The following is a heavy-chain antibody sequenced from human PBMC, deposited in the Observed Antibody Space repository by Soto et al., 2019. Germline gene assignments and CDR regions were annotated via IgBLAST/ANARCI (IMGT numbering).Heavy chain of an antibody. V-gene: IGHV4-59*08. CDR2: IYYSGST. Sequence: PSETLSLTCTVSGGTISSWYWSWIRQPPGKGLEWIGYIYYSGSTNCNPSFKSRVTISVDTSKNQFSLKLSSVTAADTAVYYCARRYGSAIDYWGQGTLVTVSS. CDR3: ARRYGSAIDY. J-gene: IGHJ4*02. D-gene: IGHD1-26*01. CDR1: GGTISSWY.